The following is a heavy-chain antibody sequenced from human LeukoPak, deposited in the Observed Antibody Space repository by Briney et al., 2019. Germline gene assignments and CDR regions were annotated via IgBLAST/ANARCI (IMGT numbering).Heavy chain of an antibody. D-gene: IGHD1-26*01. J-gene: IGHJ6*03. Sequence: GGSLRLSCAASDFTFSTYWMNWVRQAPGKGLEWVANIKQDGSEKYYVDSVKGRFTISRDNAKNSLYLQMNSLRAEDTAVYYCARSREGATFYYYYMDVWGKGTTVTISS. CDR2: IKQDGSEK. V-gene: IGHV3-7*03. CDR1: DFTFSTYW. CDR3: ARSREGATFYYYYMDV.